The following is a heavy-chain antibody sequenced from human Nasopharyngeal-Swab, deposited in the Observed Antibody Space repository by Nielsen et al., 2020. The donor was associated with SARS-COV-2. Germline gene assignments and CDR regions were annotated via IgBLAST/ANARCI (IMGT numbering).Heavy chain of an antibody. CDR1: GFTFSSYA. CDR2: ISGSGGSI. V-gene: IGHV3-23*01. CDR3: ANTGTTRYYYYGMDV. D-gene: IGHD1-1*01. Sequence: GESLKISCAASGFTFSSYAMSWVRQAPGKGLEWVSAISGSGGSIYYADSVKGRFTISRDNSKNTLYLQMNSLRAEDTAVYYCANTGTTRYYYYGMDVWGQGTTVTVSS. J-gene: IGHJ6*02.